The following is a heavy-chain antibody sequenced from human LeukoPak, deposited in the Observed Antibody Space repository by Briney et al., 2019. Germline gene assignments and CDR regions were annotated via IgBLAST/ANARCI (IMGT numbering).Heavy chain of an antibody. J-gene: IGHJ4*02. Sequence: PSETLSLTCTVSGGSISSGSYYWSWIRQPAGKGLEWIGRIYTSGSTNYNPSLKSRVTISVDTSKNQFSLKLSSVTAADTAVYYCARDGDSGYDSGIDYWGQGTLVTVSS. CDR3: ARDGDSGYDSGIDY. CDR1: GGSISSGSYY. CDR2: IYTSGST. V-gene: IGHV4-61*02. D-gene: IGHD5-12*01.